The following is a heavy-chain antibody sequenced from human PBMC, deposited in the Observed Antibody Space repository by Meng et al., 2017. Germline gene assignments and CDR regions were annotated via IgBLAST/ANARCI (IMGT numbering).Heavy chain of an antibody. D-gene: IGHD3-22*01. CDR2: IYSGGST. V-gene: IGHV3-66*02. Sequence: GESLKISCAASGFTVSSNYMSWVRQAPGKGLEWVSVIYSGGSTYYADSVKGRFTISRDNSKNTLYLQINSLRAEDTAVYYCARASYYYDSSGYYYEYFDYWGQGTLVTVSS. CDR3: ARASYYYDSSGYYYEYFDY. J-gene: IGHJ4*02. CDR1: GFTVSSNY.